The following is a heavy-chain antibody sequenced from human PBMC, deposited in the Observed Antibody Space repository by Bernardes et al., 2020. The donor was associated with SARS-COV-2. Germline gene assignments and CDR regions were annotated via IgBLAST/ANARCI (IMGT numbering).Heavy chain of an antibody. CDR2: IWYDGSNK. J-gene: IGHJ4*02. CDR1: GFTFSSYG. V-gene: IGHV3-33*01. Sequence: GRSLRVSCAASGFTFSSYGMHWVRQAPGKGLEWVAVIWYDGSNKYYADSVKGRFTISRDNSKNTLYLQMNSLRAEDTAVYYCARDFVLMVYATTYYFDYWGQGTLVTVSS. D-gene: IGHD2-8*01. CDR3: ARDFVLMVYATTYYFDY.